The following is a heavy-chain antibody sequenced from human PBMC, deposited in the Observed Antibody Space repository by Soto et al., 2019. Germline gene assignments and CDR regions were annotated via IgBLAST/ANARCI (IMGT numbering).Heavy chain of an antibody. Sequence: ATVKVSCKASGYTFTGYYMHWVRQAPGQGLEWMGWINPNSGGTNYAQKFQGWVTMTRDTSISTAYMELSRLRSDDTAVYYRARGFYDFWSGFDYYYYGMDVWGQGTTVTVSS. CDR2: INPNSGGT. CDR1: GYTFTGYY. V-gene: IGHV1-2*04. J-gene: IGHJ6*02. CDR3: ARGFYDFWSGFDYYYYGMDV. D-gene: IGHD3-3*01.